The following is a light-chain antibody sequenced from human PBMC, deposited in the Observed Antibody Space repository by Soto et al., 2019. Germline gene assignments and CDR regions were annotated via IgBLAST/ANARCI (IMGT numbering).Light chain of an antibody. CDR3: SSYTNINTRACV. Sequence: QSVMTEPASVCGSPGQSITISCTGTSGDIGSYNRVSWYQQHPGKAPKLIIYEVTDRPSGVSNRFSGSKSGNTASLTISGLQAEDEAEYYCSSYTNINTRACVFGTGTKVTVL. CDR1: SGDIGSYNR. V-gene: IGLV2-14*01. J-gene: IGLJ1*01. CDR2: EVT.